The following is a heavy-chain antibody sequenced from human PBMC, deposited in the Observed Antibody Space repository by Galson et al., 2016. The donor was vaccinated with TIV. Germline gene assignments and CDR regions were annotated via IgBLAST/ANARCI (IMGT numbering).Heavy chain of an antibody. CDR1: GYRFTSYW. Sequence: QSGAEVTKPGESLRISCQGSGYRFTSYWISWVRQVPGKGLEWMGRIDPADSEINYSPPFRGHVTFSADKSINTAYLQWSSLKASDTAMYYCASTVTGTRYYGMDVWGQGTMVTVSS. J-gene: IGHJ6*02. CDR3: ASTVTGTRYYGMDV. D-gene: IGHD1-20*01. V-gene: IGHV5-10-1*01. CDR2: IDPADSEI.